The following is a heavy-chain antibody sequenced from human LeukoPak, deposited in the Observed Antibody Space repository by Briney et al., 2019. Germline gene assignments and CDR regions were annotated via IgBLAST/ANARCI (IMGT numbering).Heavy chain of an antibody. CDR1: GFTFSSYA. CDR2: ISGSGGST. CDR3: AKDRRSGGSCYLFDY. Sequence: PGGSLRLSCAASGFTFSSYAMSWVRQAPGKGLEWVSAISGSGGSTYYADSVKGRFTISRDNSKNTLYLQMNSLRAEDTAVYYCAKDRRSGGSCYLFDYWGQGTLVTVSS. J-gene: IGHJ4*02. D-gene: IGHD2-15*01. V-gene: IGHV3-23*01.